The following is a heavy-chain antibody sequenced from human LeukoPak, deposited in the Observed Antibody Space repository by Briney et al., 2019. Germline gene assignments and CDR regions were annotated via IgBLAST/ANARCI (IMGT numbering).Heavy chain of an antibody. CDR3: AREAAEWELLGGLDY. V-gene: IGHV1-2*06. CDR1: GYTFTSYY. J-gene: IGHJ4*02. D-gene: IGHD1-26*01. CDR2: INPNSGGT. Sequence: ASVKVSCKASGYTFTSYYMHWVRQAPGQGLEWMGRINPNSGGTNYAQKFQGRVTMTRDTSISTAYMELSRLRSDDTAVYYCAREAAEWELLGGLDYWGQGTLVTVSS.